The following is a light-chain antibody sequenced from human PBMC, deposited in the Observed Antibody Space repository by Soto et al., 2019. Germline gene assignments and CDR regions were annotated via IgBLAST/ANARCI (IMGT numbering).Light chain of an antibody. CDR2: GAS. CDR3: QQYCSSPLFT. Sequence: EIVLTQSPGTLSLSPGERATLSCRASQSVSSSYLAWYQQKPGQAPRLLIYGASSRATGIPDRFSGSGSGTDFTLTISRLAPEDFAVYYCQQYCSSPLFTFGPGTKVDIK. V-gene: IGKV3-20*01. J-gene: IGKJ3*01. CDR1: QSVSSSY.